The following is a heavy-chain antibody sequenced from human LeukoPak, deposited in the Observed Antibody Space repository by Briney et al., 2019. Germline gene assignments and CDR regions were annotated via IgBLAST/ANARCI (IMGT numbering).Heavy chain of an antibody. V-gene: IGHV3-73*01. CDR2: VRRKAHNYAT. CDR3: VRHEATIDF. CDR1: GFTFSDSG. J-gene: IGHJ4*02. Sequence: GGSLRLSCAASGFTFSDSGMQWVRQASGKGLEWVGHVRRKAHNYATAYAASVEGRFTISRDDSKNTAYLQMNNLKTDDTAVYYCVRHEATIDFWGQGTLVTVSS.